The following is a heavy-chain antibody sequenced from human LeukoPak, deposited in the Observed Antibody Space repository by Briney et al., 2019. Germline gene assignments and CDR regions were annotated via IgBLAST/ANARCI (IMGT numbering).Heavy chain of an antibody. CDR1: GYTLTSYD. J-gene: IGHJ4*02. V-gene: IGHV1-8*01. CDR2: MNPNSGNT. CDR3: ARVGEDEPHFDY. D-gene: IGHD1-14*01. Sequence: ASVKVSCTASGYTLTSYDINWGRQATGQGLEWMGWMNPNSGNTGYAQKFQGRVTMTRNTSISTAYMELSSLRSEDTAVYYCARVGEDEPHFDYWGQGTLVTVSS.